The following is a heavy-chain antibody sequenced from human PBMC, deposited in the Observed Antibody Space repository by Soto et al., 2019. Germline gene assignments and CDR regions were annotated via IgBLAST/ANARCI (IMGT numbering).Heavy chain of an antibody. Sequence: GGSLRLSCAASGFTFSSYSMNWVRQAPGKGLEWVSSISSSSSYIYYADSVKGRFTISRDNAKNSLYLQMNSLRAEDTAVYYCASFLYYCTNGVCYDAFDIWGQGTMVTVSS. CDR2: ISSSSSYI. V-gene: IGHV3-21*01. CDR3: ASFLYYCTNGVCYDAFDI. CDR1: GFTFSSYS. J-gene: IGHJ3*02. D-gene: IGHD2-8*01.